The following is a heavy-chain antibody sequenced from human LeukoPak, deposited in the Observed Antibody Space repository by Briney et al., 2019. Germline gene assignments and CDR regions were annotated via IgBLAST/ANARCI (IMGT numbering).Heavy chain of an antibody. CDR1: GFTFSDYY. J-gene: IGHJ1*01. Sequence: NAGGSLRLSCAASGFTFSDYYMNWVRQAPGKGLEWVSSISSSSSYIYYADSVKGRFTISRDNAKNSLYLQMNSLRAEDTAVYYCARGGYYDSSGYGPRYFQHWGQGTLVTVSS. V-gene: IGHV3-21*01. D-gene: IGHD3-22*01. CDR2: ISSSSSYI. CDR3: ARGGYYDSSGYGPRYFQH.